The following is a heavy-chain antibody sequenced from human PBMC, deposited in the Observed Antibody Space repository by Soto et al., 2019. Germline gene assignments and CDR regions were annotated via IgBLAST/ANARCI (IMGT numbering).Heavy chain of an antibody. CDR1: GYSFTSYW. J-gene: IGHJ4*02. CDR3: ARSFGASDYFDS. Sequence: RGESLKISCRGSGYSFTSYWISWVRQMPGKGLEWMGRIDPSDSDSNYSPSIQGHVTISADKSITTAYLQWNSLKASDTAMYYCARSFGASDYFDSWSQGTLVTVSS. V-gene: IGHV5-10-1*01. D-gene: IGHD3-10*01. CDR2: IDPSDSDS.